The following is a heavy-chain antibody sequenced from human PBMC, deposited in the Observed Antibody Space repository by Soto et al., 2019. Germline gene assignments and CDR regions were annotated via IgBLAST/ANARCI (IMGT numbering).Heavy chain of an antibody. Sequence: SETLSLTCTVSGGSISSSSYYWGWIRQPPEKGLEWIGSIYYSGSTYYNPSLKSRVTISVDTSKNQFSLKLSSVTAADTAVYYCARHSLSSAFPSAYRGKGTLVTVSS. CDR2: IYYSGST. CDR1: GGSISSSSYY. CDR3: ARHSLSSAFPSAY. D-gene: IGHD6-6*01. V-gene: IGHV4-39*01. J-gene: IGHJ4*02.